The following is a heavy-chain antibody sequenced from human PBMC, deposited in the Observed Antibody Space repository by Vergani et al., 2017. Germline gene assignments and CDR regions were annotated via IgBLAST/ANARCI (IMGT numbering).Heavy chain of an antibody. J-gene: IGHJ6*02. V-gene: IGHV1-18*01. CDR2: ISADNGNT. D-gene: IGHD5-24*01. Sequence: QVQLVQSGAEVKKPGASVKVSCTASGYTFTSYGISWVRQAHGQGLEWMGWISADNGNTNYAQKLQGRGTMSTDTSTRTAYMELGSLRSDDTAVYYCARGEDGYNLDYYYVMDVWGQGTTVTVSS. CDR3: ARGEDGYNLDYYYVMDV. CDR1: GYTFTSYG.